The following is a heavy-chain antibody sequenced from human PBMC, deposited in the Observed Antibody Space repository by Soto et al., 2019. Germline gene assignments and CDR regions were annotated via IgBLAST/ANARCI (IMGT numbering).Heavy chain of an antibody. CDR3: ARGRVLLGTLWYFDL. V-gene: IGHV4-61*01. Sequence: QVQLQESGPGLVKPSETLSLTCTVSGGSVSSGSYYWSWIRQPPGKGLEWIGYIYYSGSTNYNPPLKSRVTISVDTSKNQFSLKLSSVTAADTAVYYCARGRVLLGTLWYFDLWGRGTLVTVSS. D-gene: IGHD3-10*01. CDR1: GGSVSSGSYY. CDR2: IYYSGST. J-gene: IGHJ2*01.